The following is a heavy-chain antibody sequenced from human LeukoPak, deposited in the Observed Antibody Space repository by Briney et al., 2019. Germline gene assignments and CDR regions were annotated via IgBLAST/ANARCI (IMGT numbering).Heavy chain of an antibody. CDR2: INHSGST. D-gene: IGHD6-13*01. V-gene: IGHV4-34*01. Sequence: SETLSLTCAVYGGSFSGYYWSWIRQPPGKGLEWIGEINHSGSTNYNPSLKSRVTISVDTSKNQFSLKLSSVTAADTAVYYCARPRGIAAAGTRRGSYNWFDPWGQGTLVIVSS. CDR1: GGSFSGYY. CDR3: ARPRGIAAAGTRRGSYNWFDP. J-gene: IGHJ5*02.